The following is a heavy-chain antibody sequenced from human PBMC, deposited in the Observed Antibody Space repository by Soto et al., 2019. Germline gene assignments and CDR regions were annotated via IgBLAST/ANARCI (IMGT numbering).Heavy chain of an antibody. CDR1: DGSISPNY. V-gene: IGHV4-59*08. CDR3: ARLGRYYQALDS. J-gene: IGHJ4*02. Sequence: QVQLQESGPGLVKPSETLSLRCTVSDGSISPNYWTWIRQPPGKGLEWIGYIYYAGTTTYNPSLKSRVTISVDTSENEVSLTLTSVTATDTAVYYCARLGRYYQALDSWGQGTLVTVSS. D-gene: IGHD3-22*01. CDR2: IYYAGTT.